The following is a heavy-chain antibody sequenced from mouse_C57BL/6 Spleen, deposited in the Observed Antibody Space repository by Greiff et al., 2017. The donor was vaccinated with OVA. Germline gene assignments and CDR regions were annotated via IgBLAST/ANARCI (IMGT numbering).Heavy chain of an antibody. Sequence: EVKLVESGGGLVKPGGSLKLSCAASGFTFSDYGMHWVRQAPEKGLEWVAYISSGSSTISYADTVKGRFTISRDNAKNTLFLQMTSLRSEDTAMYYCASYSNYEGFAYWGQGTLVTVSA. CDR1: GFTFSDYG. CDR2: ISSGSSTI. CDR3: ASYSNYEGFAY. J-gene: IGHJ3*01. V-gene: IGHV5-17*01. D-gene: IGHD2-5*01.